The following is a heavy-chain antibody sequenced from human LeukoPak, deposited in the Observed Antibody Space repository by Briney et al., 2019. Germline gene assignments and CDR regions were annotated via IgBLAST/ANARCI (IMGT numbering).Heavy chain of an antibody. Sequence: SGTLSLTCTVSGGSINSFYWSWIRQPAGKGLEWIGRIYPGGSTNYNPSLKSRVTMSVDRSKNQVSLRLSSVTAADTAVYYCTRGIFGPLERWGQGTLVTVSS. CDR2: IYPGGST. J-gene: IGHJ4*02. V-gene: IGHV4-4*07. CDR1: GGSINSFY. CDR3: TRGIFGPLER. D-gene: IGHD3-10*02.